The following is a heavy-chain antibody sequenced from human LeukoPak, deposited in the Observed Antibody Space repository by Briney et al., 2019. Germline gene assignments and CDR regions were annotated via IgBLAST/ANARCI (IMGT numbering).Heavy chain of an antibody. V-gene: IGHV3-21*01. Sequence: GESLRLSCAASGFTFSSYSMNWVRQAPGKGLEWVSSISSSSSYIYYADSVKGRFTISRDNAKNSLYLQMNSLRAEDTAVYYCARDGYYYYYMDVWGKGTTVTVSS. CDR3: ARDGYYYYYMDV. CDR2: ISSSSSYI. CDR1: GFTFSSYS. J-gene: IGHJ6*03.